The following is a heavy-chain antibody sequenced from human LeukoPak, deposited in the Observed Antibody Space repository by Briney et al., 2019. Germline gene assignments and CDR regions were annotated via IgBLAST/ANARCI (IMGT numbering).Heavy chain of an antibody. V-gene: IGHV3-9*01. Sequence: GGSLRLSCAASGLTFDDYAMHWVRQAPGKGLEWVSGIRWNSGSIGYAASVKGRFTISRDNAENYLYLQMNSLRAEDTALYYRAKGYRKYSYGPALDYWGQGTLVIVSS. CDR3: AKGYRKYSYGPALDY. CDR1: GLTFDDYA. J-gene: IGHJ4*02. D-gene: IGHD5-18*01. CDR2: IRWNSGSI.